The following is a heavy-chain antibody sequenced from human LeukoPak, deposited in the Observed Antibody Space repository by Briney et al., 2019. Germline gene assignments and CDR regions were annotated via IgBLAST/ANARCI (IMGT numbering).Heavy chain of an antibody. CDR3: ARDQVGATPRLDY. V-gene: IGHV4-39*07. Sequence: SETLSLTCTVSGGSISSSSYYWGWIRQPPGKGLEWIGSIYYSGSTYYNPSLKSRVTISVDTSKNQFSLKLSSVTAADTAVYYCARDQVGATPRLDYWGQGTLVTVSS. D-gene: IGHD1-26*01. J-gene: IGHJ4*02. CDR2: IYYSGST. CDR1: GGSISSSSYY.